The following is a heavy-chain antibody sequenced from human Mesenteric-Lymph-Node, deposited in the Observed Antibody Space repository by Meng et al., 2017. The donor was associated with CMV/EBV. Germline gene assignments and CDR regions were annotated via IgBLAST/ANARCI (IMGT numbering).Heavy chain of an antibody. CDR3: ARDGGYSSSWYVLY. V-gene: IGHV4-61*01. J-gene: IGHJ4*02. CDR2: IYYSGST. CDR1: GGSVSSGSYY. Sequence: SETLSLTCTVSGGSVSSGSYYWSWIRQPPGKGLEWIGYIYYSGSTNYNPSLKSRVTISVDTSKNQFSLKLSSVTAADTAVYYCARDGGYSSSWYVLYWGQGTLVTVSS. D-gene: IGHD6-13*01.